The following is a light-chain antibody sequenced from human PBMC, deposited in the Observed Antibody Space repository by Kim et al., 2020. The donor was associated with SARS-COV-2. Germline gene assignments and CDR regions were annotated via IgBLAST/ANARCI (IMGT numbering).Light chain of an antibody. CDR3: QSYGSSLVVV. CDR1: SPNIEAGDE. V-gene: IGLV1-40*01. CDR2: GNS. J-gene: IGLJ2*01. Sequence: GRKGTISYTGGSPNIEAGDEVRGYQQLPVTATKPLIYGNSERHSGVHDRFSGCKSGTSASLGITGIQAENEADYYCQSYGSSLVVVFGGGTQLTVL.